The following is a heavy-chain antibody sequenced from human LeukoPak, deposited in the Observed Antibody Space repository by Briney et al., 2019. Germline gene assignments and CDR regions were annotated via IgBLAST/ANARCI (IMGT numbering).Heavy chain of an antibody. V-gene: IGHV3-66*02. D-gene: IGHD3-22*01. CDR1: GFTVSSNY. CDR3: AMHTYYYDSSGYY. J-gene: IGHJ4*02. CDR2: IYSGGST. Sequence: GGSLRLSCAAAGFTVSSNYMSWVRQAPGKGLEWVSVIYSGGSTYYADSVKGRFTISRDNSKNTVYLQMNSLRAEDTAVYYCAMHTYYYDSSGYYWGQGTLVTVPS.